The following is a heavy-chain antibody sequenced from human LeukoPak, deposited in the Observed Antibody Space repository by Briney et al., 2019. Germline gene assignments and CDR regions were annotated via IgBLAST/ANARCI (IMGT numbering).Heavy chain of an antibody. CDR2: IYYSGST. CDR3: AVVVVPAADSVAFDI. D-gene: IGHD2-2*01. J-gene: IGHJ3*02. Sequence: SDTLSLTCTVSGHSVSSGSDYWSWIRQPPGKGLEWIGYIYYSGSTKYNPSLKSRVTISVDTSKNQFSLKLSSVTAADTAVYYCAVVVVPAADSVAFDIWGQGTMVTVSS. CDR1: GHSVSSGSDY. V-gene: IGHV4-61*01.